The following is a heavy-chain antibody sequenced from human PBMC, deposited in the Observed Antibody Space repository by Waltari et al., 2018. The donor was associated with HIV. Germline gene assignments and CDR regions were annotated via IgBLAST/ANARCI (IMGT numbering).Heavy chain of an antibody. CDR3: ASRLGDSSSLGVGY. J-gene: IGHJ4*02. V-gene: IGHV4-34*01. D-gene: IGHD6-6*01. CDR2: INHSGST. Sequence: VQLQQWGAGLLKPSETLSLTCAVSGGSFSGYFCRWIRQPPGKGLEGNGEINHSGSTNYNPSLKSRVTISVDTSKNQCSLKLSSVTAADTAVYYCASRLGDSSSLGVGYWGQGTLVTVSS. CDR1: GGSFSGYF.